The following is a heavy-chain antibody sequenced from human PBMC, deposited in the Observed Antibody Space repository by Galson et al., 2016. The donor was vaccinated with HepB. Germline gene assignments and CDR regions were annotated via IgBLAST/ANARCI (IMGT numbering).Heavy chain of an antibody. CDR2: IIPIYETA. J-gene: IGHJ6*02. D-gene: IGHD5-18*01. CDR3: ARGRYSYGHGHQSYYAMDV. V-gene: IGHV1-69*13. Sequence: SVKVSCKASGGSFGNYAVSWVRQAPGQGLEWMGGIIPIYETANYAQKFQDRVTITADESTSTAYMELSSLRSEDTAVYYCARGRYSYGHGHQSYYAMDVWGQGTTVTVSS. CDR1: GGSFGNYA.